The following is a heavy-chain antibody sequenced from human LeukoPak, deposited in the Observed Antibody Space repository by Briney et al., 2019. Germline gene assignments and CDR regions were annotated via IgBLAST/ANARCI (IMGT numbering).Heavy chain of an antibody. CDR1: GFTFSSYA. CDR3: ARRFSSSWRSFDY. V-gene: IGHV3-23*01. Sequence: GGSLRLSCAASGFTFSSYAMSWVRQAPGKGLEWVSAINLSGGGTYYANSVKGRFTISRDTSKNTLYLQMNSLRAEDTAVYYCARRFSSSWRSFDYWGQGTLVTVSS. J-gene: IGHJ4*02. D-gene: IGHD6-13*01. CDR2: INLSGGGT.